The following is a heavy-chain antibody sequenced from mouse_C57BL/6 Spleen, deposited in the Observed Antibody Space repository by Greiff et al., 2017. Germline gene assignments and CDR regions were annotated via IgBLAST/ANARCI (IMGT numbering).Heavy chain of an antibody. CDR3: ARSGTTVVAPDWYFDV. V-gene: IGHV1-63*01. CDR1: GYTFTNYW. J-gene: IGHJ1*03. CDR2: IYPGGGYT. D-gene: IGHD1-1*01. Sequence: QVQLQQSGAELVRPGTSVKMSCKASGYTFTNYWIGWAKQRPGHGLEWIGDIYPGGGYTNYNEKFKGKATLTADKSSSTAYMQFSSLTSEDSAIYDCARSGTTVVAPDWYFDVWGTGTTVTASS.